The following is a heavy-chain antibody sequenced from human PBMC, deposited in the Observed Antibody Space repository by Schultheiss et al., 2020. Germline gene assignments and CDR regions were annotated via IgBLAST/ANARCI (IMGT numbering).Heavy chain of an antibody. V-gene: IGHV4-59*01. CDR1: GGSISSYY. D-gene: IGHD6-6*01. Sequence: SETLSLTCTVSGGSISSYYWSWIRQPPGKGLEWIGYIYYSGSTNYNPSLKSRVTISVDTSKNQFSLKLSSVTAADTAVYYCARGGSSLYFDYWGQGTLVNVSS. CDR2: IYYSGST. CDR3: ARGGSSLYFDY. J-gene: IGHJ4*02.